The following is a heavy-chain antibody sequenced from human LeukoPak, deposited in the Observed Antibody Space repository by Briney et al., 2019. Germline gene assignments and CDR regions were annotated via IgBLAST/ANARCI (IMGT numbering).Heavy chain of an antibody. V-gene: IGHV3-30-3*01. CDR2: ISYDGSNK. CDR3: ARDGNWVRGNYGMDV. D-gene: IGHD3-16*01. Sequence: PGGSLRLSCAASGFTFSSYAMHWVRQAPGKGLEWVAVISYDGSNKYYADSVKGRFTISRDNAKNSLYLQMNSLRAEDTAVYFCARDGNWVRGNYGMDVWGQGTTVTVSS. CDR1: GFTFSSYA. J-gene: IGHJ6*02.